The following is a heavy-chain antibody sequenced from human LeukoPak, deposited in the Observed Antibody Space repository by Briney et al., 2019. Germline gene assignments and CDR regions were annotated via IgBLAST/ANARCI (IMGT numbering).Heavy chain of an antibody. V-gene: IGHV7-4-1*02. CDR1: GYSFNSNG. D-gene: IGHD5-12*01. Sequence: ASVKVSCKASGYSFNSNGMNWVRQAPGQGLEWMGWINTHTGNPTYAQGFTGRFVFSLDTSVSTAYLQISSLKAEDTAVYYCARDLGYDQWLRFGNGENYFDYWGQGTLVTVSS. CDR3: ARDLGYDQWLRFGNGENYFDY. J-gene: IGHJ4*02. CDR2: INTHTGNP.